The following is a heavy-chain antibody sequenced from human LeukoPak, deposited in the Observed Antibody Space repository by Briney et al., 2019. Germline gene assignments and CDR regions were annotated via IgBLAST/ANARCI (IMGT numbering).Heavy chain of an antibody. CDR3: ARDQAPTHFDY. Sequence: GGSLRLSCAASGFTFSSYAMHWVRQAPGKGLELVAVISYDGSNKYYADSVKGRFTISRDNSKNTLYLQMNSLRAEDTAVYYCARDQAPTHFDYWGQGTLVTVSS. V-gene: IGHV3-30*04. CDR1: GFTFSSYA. J-gene: IGHJ4*02. CDR2: ISYDGSNK.